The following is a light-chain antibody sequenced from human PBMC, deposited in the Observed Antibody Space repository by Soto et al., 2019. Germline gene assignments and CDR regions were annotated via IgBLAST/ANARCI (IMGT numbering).Light chain of an antibody. CDR1: SSNIGAGYD. J-gene: IGLJ1*01. CDR2: GNS. V-gene: IGLV1-40*01. Sequence: QSVLTQPPSVSGAPGQRVTISCTGSSSNIGAGYDVHWYQQLPGTAPKLLIYGNSNRPSGVPDRFSGSKSGTSASLAITGLQAEDEADYYCQSYDRSLSRYVFGTGTKFTVL. CDR3: QSYDRSLSRYV.